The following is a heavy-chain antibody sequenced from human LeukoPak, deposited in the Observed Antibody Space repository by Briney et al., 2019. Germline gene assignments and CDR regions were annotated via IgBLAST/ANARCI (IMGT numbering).Heavy chain of an antibody. V-gene: IGHV4-30-4*08. CDR3: ARVWFGWGHFDH. D-gene: IGHD6-19*01. CDR2: TYYSGST. Sequence: TLSLTCTVSGGSISSGDYYWSWIRQPPGKGLEWIGYTYYSGSTYYNPSLKSRVTISVDTSKNQFSLKLSSVTAADTAVYYCARVWFGWGHFDHWGQRTLVTVSS. CDR1: GGSISSGDYY. J-gene: IGHJ4*02.